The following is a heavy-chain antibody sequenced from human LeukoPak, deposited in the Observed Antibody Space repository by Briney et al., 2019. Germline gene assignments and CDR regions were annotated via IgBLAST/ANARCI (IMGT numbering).Heavy chain of an antibody. D-gene: IGHD3-22*01. J-gene: IGHJ3*02. Sequence: PSETLSLTCAVYGGSFSGYYWSWIRQPPGKGLEWIGEINHSGSTNYNPSPKSRVTISVDTSKNQFSLKLSSVTAADTAVYYCASSFSFHYYDSSGYLAFDIWGQGTMVTVSS. CDR2: INHSGST. CDR3: ASSFSFHYYDSSGYLAFDI. V-gene: IGHV4-34*01. CDR1: GGSFSGYY.